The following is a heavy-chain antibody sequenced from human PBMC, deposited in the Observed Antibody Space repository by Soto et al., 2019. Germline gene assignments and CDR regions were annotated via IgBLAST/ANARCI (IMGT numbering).Heavy chain of an antibody. D-gene: IGHD6-19*01. CDR1: GFTFSSYG. Sequence: QVQLVESGGGVVQPGRSLRLSCAASGFTFSSYGMHRVRQAPGKGLEWVAVISYDGSNKYYADSVKGRFTISRDNSKNTLYLQMNSLRAEDTAVYYCARDSYNSGWYLDWGQGTLVTVSS. CDR2: ISYDGSNK. V-gene: IGHV3-30*03. J-gene: IGHJ4*02. CDR3: ARDSYNSGWYLD.